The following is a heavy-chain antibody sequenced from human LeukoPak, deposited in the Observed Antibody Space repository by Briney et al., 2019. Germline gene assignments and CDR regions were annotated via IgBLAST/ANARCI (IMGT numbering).Heavy chain of an antibody. Sequence: PGGSLRLSCAASGFTFSSYAMHWVRQAPGKGLEYVSAISSNGGSTYYANSVKGRFTISRDNSKNTLYLQMGSLRAEDMAVYYCARQKWSGSYNDYWGQGTLVTVSS. D-gene: IGHD1-26*01. V-gene: IGHV3-64*01. CDR3: ARQKWSGSYNDY. CDR2: ISSNGGST. J-gene: IGHJ4*02. CDR1: GFTFSSYA.